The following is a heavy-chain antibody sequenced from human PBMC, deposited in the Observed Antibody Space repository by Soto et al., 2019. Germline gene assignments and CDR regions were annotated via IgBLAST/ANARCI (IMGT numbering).Heavy chain of an antibody. CDR2: MNPNSGNT. V-gene: IGHV1-8*01. Sequence: ASVKVSCKASGYTFTSYDINWVRQATGQGLEWMGWMNPNSGNTGYAQKFQGRVTMTRNTSISTAYMELSSLRSEDTAVYYCAIIVVQPHGNAFGIWGQGTMVTVSS. J-gene: IGHJ3*02. D-gene: IGHD2-15*01. CDR3: AIIVVQPHGNAFGI. CDR1: GYTFTSYD.